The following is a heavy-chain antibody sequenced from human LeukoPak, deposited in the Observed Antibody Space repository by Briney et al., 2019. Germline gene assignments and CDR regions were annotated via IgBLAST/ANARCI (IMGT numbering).Heavy chain of an antibody. CDR1: GYTFTGYY. J-gene: IGHJ6*02. Sequence: ASVKVSCKASGYTFTGYYIRWVRQAPGQGLEWMGWINSISGGTQYAQKFQGRVTMTSDTSISTAYMELSRLTSDDTAVYYCATNPYVTFYSMDVWGRGTTVTVSS. CDR2: INSISGGT. V-gene: IGHV1-2*02. CDR3: ATNPYVTFYSMDV. D-gene: IGHD3-10*02.